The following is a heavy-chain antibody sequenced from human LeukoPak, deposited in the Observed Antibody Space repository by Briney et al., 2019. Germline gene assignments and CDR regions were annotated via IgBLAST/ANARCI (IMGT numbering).Heavy chain of an antibody. J-gene: IGHJ4*02. CDR2: IEPSSGGT. D-gene: IGHD1-26*01. CDR3: ARSLKAGGDF. CDR1: GYTFNDHY. V-gene: IGHV1-2*06. Sequence: GASVKVSCKTSGYTFNDHYIYWVRQAPGQGLEWMGRIEPSSGGTNYAQKFQGRVTLTRDTSIRTAYMDLKRLTSDATATYYCARSLKAGGDFWGQGTLVTVSS.